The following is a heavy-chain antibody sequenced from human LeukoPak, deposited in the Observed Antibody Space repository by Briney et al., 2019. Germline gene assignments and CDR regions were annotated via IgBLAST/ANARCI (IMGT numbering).Heavy chain of an antibody. Sequence: SETLSLTCTVSAGSISSNYWSWLRQPPGKGLKRSGYIYYSGTTNSNPSLKSRVTISVDTSKNHLSLMLRSVSAAHTAVYYCASRGRDGYTLYPLDYWGQGTLVTVSS. D-gene: IGHD5-24*01. J-gene: IGHJ4*02. V-gene: IGHV4-59*08. CDR2: IYYSGTT. CDR1: AGSISSNY. CDR3: ASRGRDGYTLYPLDY.